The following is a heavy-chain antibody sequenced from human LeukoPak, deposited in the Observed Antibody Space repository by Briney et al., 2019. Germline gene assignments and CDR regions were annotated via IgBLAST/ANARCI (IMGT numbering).Heavy chain of an antibody. V-gene: IGHV3-7*01. CDR1: GFTFSSYW. J-gene: IGHJ4*02. D-gene: IGHD5-18*01. CDR3: ARVDPYVDTAMAATIDY. Sequence: PGGSLRLSCAASGFTFSSYWMSWVRQGPGKGLEWVANIKQDGSEKDYVDSVKGRFTISRDNAKNSLYLQINSLRAEDTAVYYCARVDPYVDTAMAATIDYWGRGTLVTVSS. CDR2: IKQDGSEK.